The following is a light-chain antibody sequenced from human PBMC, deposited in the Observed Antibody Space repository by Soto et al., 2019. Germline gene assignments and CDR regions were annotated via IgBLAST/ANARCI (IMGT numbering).Light chain of an antibody. CDR1: QSISSW. Sequence: DIQMTQSPSTLSASVGDRVTITCRASQSISSWLAWYQQKPGKAPKLLINKASSLESGVPSRFSGSGSGTEFTLTISSLQPDDFATYYCQHFNSYPWTVGQGTKVEIK. CDR2: KAS. V-gene: IGKV1-5*03. J-gene: IGKJ1*01. CDR3: QHFNSYPWT.